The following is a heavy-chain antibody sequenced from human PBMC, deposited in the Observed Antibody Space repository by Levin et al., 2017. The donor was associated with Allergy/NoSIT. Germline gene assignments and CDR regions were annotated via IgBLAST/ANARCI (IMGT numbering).Heavy chain of an antibody. CDR2: ISYDGSKK. CDR1: GFTFSRSP. V-gene: IGHV3-30*04. Sequence: HSGGSLRLSCAASGFTFSRSPMDWVRQAPGKGLEWVAVISYDGSKKDYADSVKGRFTISRDNSKNTLYLDMNSLRAEDTAVYYCARELPPTFPWGGAFDIWGHGTMVTV. D-gene: IGHD2/OR15-2a*01. J-gene: IGHJ3*02. CDR3: ARELPPTFPWGGAFDI.